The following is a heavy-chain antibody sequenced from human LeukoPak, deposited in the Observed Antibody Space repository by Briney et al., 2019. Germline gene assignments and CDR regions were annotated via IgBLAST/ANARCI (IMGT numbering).Heavy chain of an antibody. Sequence: GGSLRLSCAASGSTFSSYEMNWVRQAPGKGLEWVSYISSSGSTIYYADSVKGRFTISRDNAKNSLYLQMNSLRAEDTAVYYCARDGPRYDSSGYYYVGYYYGMDVWGQGTTVTVSS. CDR1: GSTFSSYE. CDR2: ISSSGSTI. J-gene: IGHJ6*02. CDR3: ARDGPRYDSSGYYYVGYYYGMDV. D-gene: IGHD3-22*01. V-gene: IGHV3-48*03.